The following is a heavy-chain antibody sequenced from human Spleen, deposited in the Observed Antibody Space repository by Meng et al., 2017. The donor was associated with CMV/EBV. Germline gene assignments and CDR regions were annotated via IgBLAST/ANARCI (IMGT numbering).Heavy chain of an antibody. V-gene: IGHV4-59*01. CDR1: GGSISTYY. J-gene: IGHJ3*02. D-gene: IGHD3-3*01. CDR3: ARGVVKHDAFDI. CDR2: SYNSGTT. Sequence: SETLSVTCTVSGGSISTYYWSWIWQPPGKGLEWIGYSYNSGTTSYNHSLKSRATISVDTSKNQFSLKLSSVTAAYTAVYYCARGVVKHDAFDIWGQGTRVTVSS.